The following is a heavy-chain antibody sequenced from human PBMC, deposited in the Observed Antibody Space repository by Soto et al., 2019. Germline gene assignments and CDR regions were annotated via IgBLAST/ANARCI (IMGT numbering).Heavy chain of an antibody. D-gene: IGHD2-15*01. CDR3: AKPLVVVVAAYDY. Sequence: PGGSLRLSCAASGFTFSSYTMTWVRQAPGKGLEWVSAVSGSGASTFYADSVKGRFTISRDNSKNTLYLQMYSLRAEDTAVYYCAKPLVVVVAAYDYWGQGTLVTVSS. J-gene: IGHJ4*02. CDR2: VSGSGAST. CDR1: GFTFSSYT. V-gene: IGHV3-23*01.